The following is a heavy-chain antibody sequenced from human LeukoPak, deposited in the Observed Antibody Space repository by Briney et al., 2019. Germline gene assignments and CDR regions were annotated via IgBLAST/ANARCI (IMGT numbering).Heavy chain of an antibody. CDR1: RFTFTDAW. Sequence: GGSLRLSCAVSRFTFTDAWVNWVRQAPGKGLEWIGCIKSKNDGGTAAYAAPVQCTFTNSRDESKNTVYLQMNSLKIEDTAVYYCGTHARDRDDYFGYFDYWGQGTLVTVSS. J-gene: IGHJ4*02. D-gene: IGHD2/OR15-2a*01. V-gene: IGHV3-15*01. CDR3: GTHARDRDDYFGYFDY. CDR2: IKSKNDGGTA.